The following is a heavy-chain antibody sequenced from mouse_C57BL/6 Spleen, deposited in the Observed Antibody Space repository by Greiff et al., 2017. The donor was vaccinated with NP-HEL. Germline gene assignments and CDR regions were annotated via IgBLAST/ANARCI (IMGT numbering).Heavy chain of an antibody. V-gene: IGHV1-69*01. J-gene: IGHJ3*01. CDR3: ARMHYGSSSWFAY. D-gene: IGHD1-1*01. CDR2: IDPSDSYT. Sequence: QVQLQQPGAELVMPGASVKLSCKASGYTFTSYWMHWVKQRPGQGLEWIGEIDPSDSYTNYNQKFKGKSTLTVDKSSSTAYMQLSSLTSEDSAVYYCARMHYGSSSWFAYWGQGTLVTVSA. CDR1: GYTFTSYW.